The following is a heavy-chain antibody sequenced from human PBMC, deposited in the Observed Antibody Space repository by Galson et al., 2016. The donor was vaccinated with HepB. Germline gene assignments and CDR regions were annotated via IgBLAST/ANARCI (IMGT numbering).Heavy chain of an antibody. J-gene: IGHJ4*02. D-gene: IGHD7-27*01. Sequence: CAISGDSVSSNSAGWNWIRQSPPRGLEWLGRTFYRSNWQNHYAESVKSRITINPDTSKNQFSLQLSSVTPEDTAVYYCARSYLLGRGFGWWGQGTLVIVSS. V-gene: IGHV6-1*01. CDR3: ARSYLLGRGFGW. CDR2: TFYRSNWQN. CDR1: GDSVSSNSAG.